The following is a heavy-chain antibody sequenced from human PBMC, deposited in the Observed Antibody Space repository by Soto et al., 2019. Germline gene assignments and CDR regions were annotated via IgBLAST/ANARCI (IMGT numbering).Heavy chain of an antibody. Sequence: NPSETLSLTCTVSGGSVSSDSYYWSWIRQPPGKGLEWIGYIYYSGSTNYNPSLKSRVTISVDTSKNQFSLKLSAVTAADTVVYYCARDWNDYYGMDVWGQGTTVTVSS. CDR3: ARDWNDYYGMDV. V-gene: IGHV4-61*01. CDR1: GGSVSSDSYY. CDR2: IYYSGST. D-gene: IGHD1-1*01. J-gene: IGHJ6*02.